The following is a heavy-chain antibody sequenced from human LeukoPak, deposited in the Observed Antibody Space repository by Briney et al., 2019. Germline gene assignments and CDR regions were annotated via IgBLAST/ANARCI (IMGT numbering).Heavy chain of an antibody. Sequence: GGSLRLSCAASGFTFSSYAMSWVRQAPGKGLEWVSAISGSGGSTYYADSVQGRFTISRDNSKNTLYLEMNSLSPDDTAVYYCARGVEPLAANTLAYWGQGSLVAVSS. CDR1: GFTFSSYA. J-gene: IGHJ4*02. CDR2: ISGSGGST. CDR3: ARGVEPLAANTLAY. V-gene: IGHV3-23*01. D-gene: IGHD1-14*01.